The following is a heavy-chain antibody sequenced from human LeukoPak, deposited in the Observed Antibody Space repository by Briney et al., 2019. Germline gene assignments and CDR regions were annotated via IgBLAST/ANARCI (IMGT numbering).Heavy chain of an antibody. V-gene: IGHV3-23*01. CDR3: ARAFSSTWRHFDY. D-gene: IGHD6-13*01. J-gene: IGHJ4*02. CDR1: GFTFSSYA. CDR2: ISGSGGST. Sequence: GGSLRLSCAASGFTFSSYAMSWVRQAPGKGLEWVSAISGSGGSTYYADSVKGRFTISRDNSKNTLYLQMNSLRAEDTAVYYCARAFSSTWRHFDYWGQGTLVTVSS.